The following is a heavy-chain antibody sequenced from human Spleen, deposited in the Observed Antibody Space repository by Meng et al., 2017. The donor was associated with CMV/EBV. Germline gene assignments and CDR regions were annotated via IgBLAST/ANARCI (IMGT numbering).Heavy chain of an antibody. CDR2: ISWNTGRI. V-gene: IGHV3-9*01. CDR1: GFTFDDCA. Sequence: SLKISCTASGFTFDDCAMHWVRQAPGKGLEWVSGISWNTGRIGYADSVKGRFTISRDNSKNTLYLQMNSLRAEDTAVYYCAKDYGRGIPGAYGMDVWGQGTTVTVSS. D-gene: IGHD3-16*01. J-gene: IGHJ6*02. CDR3: AKDYGRGIPGAYGMDV.